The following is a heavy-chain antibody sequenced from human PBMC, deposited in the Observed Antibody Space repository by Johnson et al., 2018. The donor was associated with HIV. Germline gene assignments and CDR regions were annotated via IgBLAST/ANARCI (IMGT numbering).Heavy chain of an antibody. V-gene: IGHV3-66*01. CDR2: IYSGGST. D-gene: IGHD6-13*01. CDR3: ARDGESQQLALGDAFDV. J-gene: IGHJ3*01. Sequence: VQLVESGGGLVQSGGSLRLSCAASGFTVSNTYMNWVRQAPGKGLEWVSVIYSGGSTYYADSVRGRFTISRDNSKNTLYLQMSSLRAEDTAMYYCARDGESQQLALGDAFDVWGQGTMVTVSS. CDR1: GFTVSNTY.